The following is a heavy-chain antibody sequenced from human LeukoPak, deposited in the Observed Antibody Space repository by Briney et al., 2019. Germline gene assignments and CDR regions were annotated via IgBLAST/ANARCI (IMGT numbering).Heavy chain of an antibody. Sequence: SETLSLTCTVSGGSISSGGYYWSWIRQHPGKGLEWIGYIYYSGSTYYNPSLKSRVTISVDTSKNQFSLKLSSVTAAGTAVYYCARGAPAYYYDSSGIDYWGQGTLVTVSS. CDR2: IYYSGST. J-gene: IGHJ4*02. D-gene: IGHD3-22*01. V-gene: IGHV4-31*03. CDR1: GGSISSGGYY. CDR3: ARGAPAYYYDSSGIDY.